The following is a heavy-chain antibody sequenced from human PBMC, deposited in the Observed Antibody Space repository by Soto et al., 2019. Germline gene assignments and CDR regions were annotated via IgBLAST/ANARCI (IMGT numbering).Heavy chain of an antibody. V-gene: IGHV3-30*03. CDR2: ISYDGSNK. CDR1: GFTFSSYG. D-gene: IGHD3-9*01. CDR3: ARIGLYYDILTGYYDDAFDI. J-gene: IGHJ3*02. Sequence: PGGSLRLSCAASGFTFSSYGMHWVRQAPGKGLEWVAVISYDGSNKYYADSVKGRFTISRDNSKNTLYLQMNSLRAEDTAVYYCARIGLYYDILTGYYDDAFDIWGQGTMVTVSS.